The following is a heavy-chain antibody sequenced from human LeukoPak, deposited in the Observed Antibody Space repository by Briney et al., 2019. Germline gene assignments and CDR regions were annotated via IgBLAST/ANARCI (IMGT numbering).Heavy chain of an antibody. D-gene: IGHD4-17*01. Sequence: GGSLRLSCAASGFTVSSNYMSWVRQAPGKGLEWVSVIYRGGSTHYAGSVGGRFTISRDKSKNTVYLQLNSLRAEDTAVYYCARSPDYGDPYWYFDLWGRGTLVTVSS. CDR1: GFTVSSNY. J-gene: IGHJ2*01. CDR2: IYRGGST. CDR3: ARSPDYGDPYWYFDL. V-gene: IGHV3-53*01.